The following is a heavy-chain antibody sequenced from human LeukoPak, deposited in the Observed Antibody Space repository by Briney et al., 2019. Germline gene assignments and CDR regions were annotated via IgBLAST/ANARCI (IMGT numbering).Heavy chain of an antibody. Sequence: ASVKVSCKASVYTFTSYGISSVRQAPGHGLEWMGWISAYNGNTNSAQKLQGRVTMTTDTSTSTAYMELRSLRSDDTAVYYCARYRVAQQLSDYYYYGMDVWGQGTTVTVSS. D-gene: IGHD6-13*01. CDR2: ISAYNGNT. V-gene: IGHV1-18*01. CDR3: ARYRVAQQLSDYYYYGMDV. CDR1: VYTFTSYG. J-gene: IGHJ6*02.